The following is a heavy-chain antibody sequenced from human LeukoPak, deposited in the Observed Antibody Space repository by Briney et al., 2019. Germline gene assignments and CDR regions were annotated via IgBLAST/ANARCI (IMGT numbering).Heavy chain of an antibody. CDR2: MHSSGST. Sequence: SETLSLTCTVSGPSISSTIYYWGWIRQPPGKGLEWIGSMHSSGSTYYNPSLKSRVTISIDTSKNQFSLKLSSVTAADTAVYYCAREMYDSGGYRVSYFDYWGQGTLVTVSS. CDR3: AREMYDSGGYRVSYFDY. J-gene: IGHJ4*02. V-gene: IGHV4-39*07. D-gene: IGHD3-22*01. CDR1: GPSISSTIYY.